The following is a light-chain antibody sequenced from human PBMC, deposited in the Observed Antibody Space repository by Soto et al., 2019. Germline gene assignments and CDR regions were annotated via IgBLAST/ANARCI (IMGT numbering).Light chain of an antibody. V-gene: IGKV1-5*01. CDR3: EQYNSYSQT. CDR1: QSISSW. J-gene: IGKJ1*01. CDR2: DAC. Sequence: DIQMTQSPSTLSASVGDRVSITCRASQSISSWLAWYQQKPGKAPKLLIYDACSLESGVPSRFSGSGSGTEFTLTISSLQPDDFATYYCEQYNSYSQTFGQGTRVDIK.